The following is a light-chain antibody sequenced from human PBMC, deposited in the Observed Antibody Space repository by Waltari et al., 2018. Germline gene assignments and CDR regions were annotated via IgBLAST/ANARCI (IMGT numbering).Light chain of an antibody. CDR3: QQYGRSPPYT. CDR2: GTS. V-gene: IGKV3-20*01. J-gene: IGKJ2*01. CDR1: QSVSSSY. Sequence: EIVLTQSPGTLSLSPGERATLSCRASQSVSSSYLAWYQQKPGQAPRLLIYGTSSRATGIPVRFSGSGSGTDLILTISRLEPEDFAVYYCQQYGRSPPYTFGQGTKLEIK.